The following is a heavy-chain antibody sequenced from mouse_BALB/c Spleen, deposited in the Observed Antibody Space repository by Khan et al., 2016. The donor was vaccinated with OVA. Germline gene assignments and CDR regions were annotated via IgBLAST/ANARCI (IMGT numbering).Heavy chain of an antibody. D-gene: IGHD1-1*01. J-gene: IGHJ3*01. V-gene: IGHV2-9*02. CDR3: GNAYDGSAWFAY. CDR2: LWAGGST. CDR1: GFSLTSYG. Sequence: QMQLEESGPGLVAPSQSLSITCTVSGFSLTSYGLHWVRQPPGKGLEWLGLLWAGGSTNYNSSLMCRLSISKDNSTNQVFLKMNSLKTDDTARYYCGNAYDGSAWFAYWGQGTLVTVSA.